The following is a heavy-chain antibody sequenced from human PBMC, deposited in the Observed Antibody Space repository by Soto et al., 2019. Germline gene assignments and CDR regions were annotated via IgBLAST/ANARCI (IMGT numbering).Heavy chain of an antibody. V-gene: IGHV2-5*02. J-gene: IGHJ4*02. CDR2: IYWADDK. D-gene: IGHD3-3*01. CDR3: AHRVLRTVFGLVTTTAIYFDF. CDR1: GFSLTTSGVG. Sequence: QITLNESGPTQVKPRQTLTLTCTFSGFSLTTSGVGVGWIRQSPGKAPEGLALIYWADDKRYSPSLKSRLTNTKDTAKNQVVLTMADLDPADTATYYCAHRVLRTVFGLVTTTAIYFDFWGQGTPVAVSS.